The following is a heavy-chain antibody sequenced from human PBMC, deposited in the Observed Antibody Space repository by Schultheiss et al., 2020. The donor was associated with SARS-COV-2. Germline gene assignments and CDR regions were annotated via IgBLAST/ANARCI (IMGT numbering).Heavy chain of an antibody. CDR1: GFTFSSYA. CDR2: ISYDGSNK. V-gene: IGHV3-30-3*01. J-gene: IGHJ6*02. D-gene: IGHD1-26*01. Sequence: GGSLRLSCAASGFTFSSYAMHWVRQAPGMGLEWVAVISYDGSNKYYADSVRGRFTISRDNSKNTLYLQMNSLRGEDTALYYCAKDIKDPRGPLYGMDVWGQGTTVTVSS. CDR3: AKDIKDPRGPLYGMDV.